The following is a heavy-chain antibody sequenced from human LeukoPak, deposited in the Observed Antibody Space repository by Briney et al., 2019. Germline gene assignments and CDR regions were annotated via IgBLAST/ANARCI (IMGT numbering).Heavy chain of an antibody. CDR1: GGSISSYY. V-gene: IGHV4-4*07. D-gene: IGHD3-22*01. J-gene: IGHJ4*02. CDR2: IYTSGST. Sequence: SETLSLTCTVSGGSISSYYWSWIRQPAGKGLEWIGRIYTSGSTNYNPSLKSRVTISVDKSKNQLSLKLSSVTAADTAVYYCAREVLEYYDSSGYYYYFDYWGQGTLVTVSS. CDR3: AREVLEYYDSSGYYYYFDY.